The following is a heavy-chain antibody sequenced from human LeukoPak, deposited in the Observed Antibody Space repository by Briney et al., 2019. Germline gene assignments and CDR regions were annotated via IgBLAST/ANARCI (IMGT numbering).Heavy chain of an antibody. CDR3: ARMDSSGYYLG. CDR1: GGSISSYY. Sequence: PSETLSLTCTVSGGSISSYYWSWIRQPPRKGLEWIGYIYYSGSTNYNPSLKSRVTISVDTSKNQFSLKLSSVTAADTAVYYCARMDSSGYYLGWGQGTLVTVSS. V-gene: IGHV4-59*08. J-gene: IGHJ4*02. D-gene: IGHD3-22*01. CDR2: IYYSGST.